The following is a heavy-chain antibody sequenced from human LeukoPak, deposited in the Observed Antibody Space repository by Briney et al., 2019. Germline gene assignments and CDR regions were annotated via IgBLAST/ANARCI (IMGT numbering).Heavy chain of an antibody. CDR2: SSYSGST. J-gene: IGHJ4*02. D-gene: IGHD1-26*01. Sequence: SETLSLTCTVYGGSVSSDLWSWIRQPPWKGLAGIGYSSYSGSTNYNPSLKSRVTISVDTSKSQFSLKLSSVTAADTAVYYCARQMLVLGATGFCFDYWGQGTLVTVSS. CDR3: ARQMLVLGATGFCFDY. V-gene: IGHV4-59*02. CDR1: GGSVSSDL.